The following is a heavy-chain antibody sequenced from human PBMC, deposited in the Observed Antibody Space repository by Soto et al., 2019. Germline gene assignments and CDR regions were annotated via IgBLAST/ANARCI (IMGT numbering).Heavy chain of an antibody. J-gene: IGHJ6*02. D-gene: IGHD3-3*01. CDR2: MNPNSGNT. CDR1: GYTFTSYD. V-gene: IGHV1-8*01. Sequence: ASVKVSCKASGYTFTSYDINWVRQATGQGLEWMGWMNPNSGNTGYAQKFQGRVTMTRNTSISTAYMELSSLRSEDTAVYYCARVKFKDFWSGYYKGGYYYYGMDVWGQGTTVTVSS. CDR3: ARVKFKDFWSGYYKGGYYYYGMDV.